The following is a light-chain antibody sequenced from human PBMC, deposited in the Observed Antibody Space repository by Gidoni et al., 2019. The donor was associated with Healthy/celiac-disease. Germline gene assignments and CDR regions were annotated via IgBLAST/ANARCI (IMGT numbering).Light chain of an antibody. J-gene: IGLJ2*01. CDR1: SSDVGGYNY. V-gene: IGLV2-11*01. Sequence: QSALTQPRSVSGSPGQSVTISCTGTSSDVGGYNYVSWYQQHPGKAPKLMIYDVSKRPSGVPDRFSGSKSGNTASLTISGLQAEDEADYYCCSYAGSYFFVFGGGTKLTV. CDR3: CSYAGSYFFV. CDR2: DVS.